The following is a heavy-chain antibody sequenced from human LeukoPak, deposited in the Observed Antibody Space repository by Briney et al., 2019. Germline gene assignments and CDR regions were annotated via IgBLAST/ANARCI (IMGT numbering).Heavy chain of an antibody. CDR3: AQGTMIVVVTGYYMDV. V-gene: IGHV3-23*01. CDR2: ISGSGGST. D-gene: IGHD3-22*01. CDR1: GFTFSSYA. Sequence: GGSLRLSCAAAGFTFSSYAMSWVRQAPGQGLKWVSAISGSGGSTYYADSVKGRFTISRDNSKNTLYLQMNSLRARATAVYYCAQGTMIVVVTGYYMDVWGKGTTVTVSS. J-gene: IGHJ6*03.